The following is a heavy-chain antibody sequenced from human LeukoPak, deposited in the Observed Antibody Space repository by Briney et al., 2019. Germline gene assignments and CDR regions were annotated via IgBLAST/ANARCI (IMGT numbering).Heavy chain of an antibody. J-gene: IGHJ4*02. Sequence: HGESLKISCEGSGYSFSTYWIAWVRQMPGKGLEWVGIIYPADSDTSYSPSFQGQVTVSADKSSATAYLHWSSLKASDTAMYYCARLAGSGTYHPLDYWGQGTLVTVSS. D-gene: IGHD1-26*01. V-gene: IGHV5-51*01. CDR3: ARLAGSGTYHPLDY. CDR1: GYSFSTYW. CDR2: IYPADSDT.